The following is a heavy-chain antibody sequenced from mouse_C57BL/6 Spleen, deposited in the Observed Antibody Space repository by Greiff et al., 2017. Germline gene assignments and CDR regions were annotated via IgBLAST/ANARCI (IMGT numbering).Heavy chain of an antibody. CDR3: TRGNPFAY. V-gene: IGHV1-15*01. D-gene: IGHD2-1*01. Sequence: QVQLQQSGAELVRPGASVTLSCKASGYTFTDYEMHWVKQTPVHGLEWIGAIEPETGGTAYNQKFTGKAIMTADISSSTAYMELRGLTSGATAVYYCTRGNPFAYWGQGTTLTVSS. J-gene: IGHJ2*01. CDR1: GYTFTDYE. CDR2: IEPETGGT.